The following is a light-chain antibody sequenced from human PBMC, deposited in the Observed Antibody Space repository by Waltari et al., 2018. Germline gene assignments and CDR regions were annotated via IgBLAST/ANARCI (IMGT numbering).Light chain of an antibody. Sequence: SYVLTQPPSVSVAPGKTARITCGGNNIGSESVHWYQQKPGQAPVLVIYYDSDRPSGSPERFSGSNSGNTATLTISRVEAGDEADYYCQVWDSSSDHPVFGGGTKLTVL. CDR1: NIGSES. CDR2: YDS. J-gene: IGLJ3*02. CDR3: QVWDSSSDHPV. V-gene: IGLV3-21*04.